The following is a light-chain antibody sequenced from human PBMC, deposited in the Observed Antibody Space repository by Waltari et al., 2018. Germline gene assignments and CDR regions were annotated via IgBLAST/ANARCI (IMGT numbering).Light chain of an antibody. CDR1: QRVIFSPKNKNF. V-gene: IGKV4-1*01. Sequence: DIVMTQFPDSLAVSLGERATIHCKSSQRVIFSPKNKNFLPWYQQKPGQPPKLLIYWASTRESGVPDRFTGSGSGTDFTLTVSSLQPEDVAIYYCQQYYTTPLTYGGGTKVEI. CDR3: QQYYTTPLT. CDR2: WAS. J-gene: IGKJ4*01.